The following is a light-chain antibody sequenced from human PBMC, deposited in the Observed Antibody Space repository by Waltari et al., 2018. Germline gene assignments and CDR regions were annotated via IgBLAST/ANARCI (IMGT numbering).Light chain of an antibody. CDR3: QQYYPTVTVT. J-gene: IGKJ4*01. V-gene: IGKV4-1*01. Sequence: DIVMTQSPDSLAVSLGERATINCRSSHSILYRFDNKNYLAWYQQKPGQSPKLIIYWASTRESGVPDRFSGSGSGTDFTLTISTLQAEDVAVYFCQQYYPTVTVTFGGGTKVEIK. CDR1: HSILYRFDNKNY. CDR2: WAS.